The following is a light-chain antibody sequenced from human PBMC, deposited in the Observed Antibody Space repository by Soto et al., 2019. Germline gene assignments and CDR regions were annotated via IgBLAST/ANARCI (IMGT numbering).Light chain of an antibody. J-gene: IGLJ2*01. CDR1: SSDVGDYNY. CDR2: HVS. Sequence: QSVLTQPASVSGSPGQSISISCTGTSSDVGDYNYVSWYQQHPGKAPKLIIYHVSDRPSGVSNRFSGSKSGNTASLTISGLQAQDVAVYYCLSYRTSSTLVFGGGTKLTVL. V-gene: IGLV2-14*01. CDR3: LSYRTSSTLV.